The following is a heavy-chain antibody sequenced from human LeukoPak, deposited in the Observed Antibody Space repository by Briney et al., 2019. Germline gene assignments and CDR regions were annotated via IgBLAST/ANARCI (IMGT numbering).Heavy chain of an antibody. D-gene: IGHD6-13*01. CDR3: ARTGYSSSWFYYYYGMDV. CDR2: MNPNSGNT. Sequence: ASVKVSCKASGYTFTSYDINWVRQATGQGLEWMGWMNPNSGNTGYAQKFQGRVTMTRNTSISTAYMELSSLRSEDTAVYYCARTGYSSSWFYYYYGMDVWGQGPRSPST. V-gene: IGHV1-8*01. CDR1: GYTFTSYD. J-gene: IGHJ6*02.